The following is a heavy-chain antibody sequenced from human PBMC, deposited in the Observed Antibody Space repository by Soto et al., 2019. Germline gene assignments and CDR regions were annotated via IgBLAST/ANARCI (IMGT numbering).Heavy chain of an antibody. D-gene: IGHD2-15*01. CDR2: IYYSGST. Sequence: LSLNCTVSGASISRGDYYWSWIRQPPGKGLEWIGYIYYSGSTYYNPSLKSRVTISVDTSKNQFSLKLSSVTAADTAVYYCARLVQLLQGRWFDPWGQGTLVTVS. CDR1: GASISRGDYY. J-gene: IGHJ5*02. V-gene: IGHV4-30-4*01. CDR3: ARLVQLLQGRWFDP.